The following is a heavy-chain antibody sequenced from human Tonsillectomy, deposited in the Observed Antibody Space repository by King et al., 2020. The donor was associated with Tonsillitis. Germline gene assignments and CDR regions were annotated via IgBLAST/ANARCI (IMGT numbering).Heavy chain of an antibody. V-gene: IGHV1-18*01. CDR3: ARDGGVWFGELDY. J-gene: IGHJ4*02. CDR1: GYTFTSYG. CDR2: ISGYNGNT. D-gene: IGHD3-10*01. Sequence: VQLVQSGGEVKKTGASVKVSCKASGYTFTSYGISWVRQAPGQGLEWMGWISGYNGNTKYAQTLQVRVTMTTETSTSTAYMELRSLKSDDTAVYYCARDGGVWFGELDYWGQGTPVTVSS.